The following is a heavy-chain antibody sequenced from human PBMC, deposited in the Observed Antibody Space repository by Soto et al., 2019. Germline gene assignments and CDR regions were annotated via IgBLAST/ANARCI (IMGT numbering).Heavy chain of an antibody. CDR3: ARDLNPPYCISTSCYPYYYYYYGMDV. V-gene: IGHV3-21*01. Sequence: PGGSLRLSCAASGFTFSSYSMNWVRQAPGKGLEWVSSISSSSSYIYYADSVKGRFTISRDNAKNSLYLQMNSLRAEDTAVYYCARDLNPPYCISTSCYPYYYYYYGMDVWGQGTTVTV. CDR2: ISSSSSYI. D-gene: IGHD2-2*01. J-gene: IGHJ6*02. CDR1: GFTFSSYS.